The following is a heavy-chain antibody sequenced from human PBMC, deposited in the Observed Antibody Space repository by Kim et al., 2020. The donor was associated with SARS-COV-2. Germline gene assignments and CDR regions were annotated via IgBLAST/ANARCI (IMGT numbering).Heavy chain of an antibody. V-gene: IGHV4-34*01. CDR2: INHSGST. Sequence: SETLSLTCAVYGGSFSGYYWSWIRQPPGKGLEWIGEINHSGSTNYNPSLKSRVTISVDTSKNQFSLKLSSVTAADTAVYYCARGHYGGNSGWNYWGQGTLVTVSS. CDR3: ARGHYGGNSGWNY. CDR1: GGSFSGYY. J-gene: IGHJ4*02. D-gene: IGHD4-17*01.